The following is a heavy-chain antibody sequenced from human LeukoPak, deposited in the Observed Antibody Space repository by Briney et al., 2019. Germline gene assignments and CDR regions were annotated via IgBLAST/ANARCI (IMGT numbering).Heavy chain of an antibody. CDR1: GGSISSYY. J-gene: IGHJ4*02. Sequence: TSETLSLTCTVSGGSISSYYWSWIRQPPGKGLEWIGYIYYSGSTNYNPSLKSRVTISVDTSKNQFSLKLSSVTAADTAVYYCARDPTIFGYWGQGTLVTVSS. V-gene: IGHV4-59*01. D-gene: IGHD1-1*01. CDR3: ARDPTIFGY. CDR2: IYYSGST.